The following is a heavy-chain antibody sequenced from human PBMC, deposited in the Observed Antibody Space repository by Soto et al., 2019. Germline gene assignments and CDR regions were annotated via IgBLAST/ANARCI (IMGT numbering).Heavy chain of an antibody. CDR2: IKSKTDGGTT. D-gene: IGHD4-17*01. CDR1: GFTFSNAW. V-gene: IGHV3-15*01. J-gene: IGHJ3*02. CDR3: TKGPDDYGDVGAFDI. Sequence: GGSLRLSCAASGFTFSNAWMSWVRQAPGKGLEWVGRIKSKTDGGTTDYAAPVKGRFTISRDDSKNTLYLQMNSLKTEDTAVYYCTKGPDDYGDVGAFDIWGQGTMVTVSS.